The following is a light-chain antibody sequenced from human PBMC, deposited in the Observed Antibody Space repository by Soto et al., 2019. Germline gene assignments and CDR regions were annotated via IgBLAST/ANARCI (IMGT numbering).Light chain of an antibody. V-gene: IGLV2-14*01. Sequence: ALTQPASVSGSPGQSITISCTGTSSDVGTRNFVSWYQQHPGKAPKLMIYQVTNRPSGVSNRFSGSKSGNTASLTISGLQAEDEADYYCSSYTDSTNYVFGTGTKVTVL. CDR2: QVT. J-gene: IGLJ1*01. CDR1: SSDVGTRNF. CDR3: SSYTDSTNYV.